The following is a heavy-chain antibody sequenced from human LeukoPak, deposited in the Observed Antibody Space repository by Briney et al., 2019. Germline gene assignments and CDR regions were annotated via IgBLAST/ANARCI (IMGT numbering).Heavy chain of an antibody. Sequence: GGSLRLSCVASGFSSTYTSWVRQAPGKGLEWVAVISYDGSNKYYADSVKGRFTISRDNSKNTLYLQMNSLRAEDTAVYYCARDGTDYGGDYWGQGTLVTVSS. V-gene: IGHV3-30*03. CDR2: ISYDGSNK. J-gene: IGHJ4*02. CDR3: ARDGTDYGGDY. D-gene: IGHD4-17*01. CDR1: GFSSTY.